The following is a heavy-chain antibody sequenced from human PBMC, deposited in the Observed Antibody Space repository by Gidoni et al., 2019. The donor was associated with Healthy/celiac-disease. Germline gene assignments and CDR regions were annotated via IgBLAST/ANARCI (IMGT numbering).Heavy chain of an antibody. J-gene: IGHJ4*02. Sequence: QVQLQQWGAGLLKPSETMSLTCAVYGGSFSGYYWSWIRQPPGKGLEWIGEINHSGSTNYNPSLKSRVTISVDTSKNQFSLKLSSVTAADTAVYYCARALGGGYSIGYWGQGTLVTVSS. V-gene: IGHV4-34*01. CDR1: GGSFSGYY. D-gene: IGHD5-18*01. CDR2: INHSGST. CDR3: ARALGGGYSIGY.